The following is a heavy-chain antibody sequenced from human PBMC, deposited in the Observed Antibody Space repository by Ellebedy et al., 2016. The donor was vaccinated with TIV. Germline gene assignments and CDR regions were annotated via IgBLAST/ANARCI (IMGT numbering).Heavy chain of an antibody. CDR3: ARDGLGGPDF. Sequence: PGGSLRLSCVVPGFSVSSNYMSWVRQAPGKGMEWVSGIYIGGTTYYSDAVKGRITISIDNSKNTLYLQMDSLRVEDTAAYYCARDGLGGPDFWGQGTLVTVSS. V-gene: IGHV3-66*01. CDR2: IYIGGTT. J-gene: IGHJ4*02. D-gene: IGHD3-10*01. CDR1: GFSVSSNY.